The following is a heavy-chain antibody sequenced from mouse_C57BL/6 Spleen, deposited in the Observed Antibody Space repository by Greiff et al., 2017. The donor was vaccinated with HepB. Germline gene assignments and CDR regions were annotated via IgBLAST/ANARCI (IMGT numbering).Heavy chain of an antibody. CDR3: EREGISQPHWYFDV. J-gene: IGHJ1*03. D-gene: IGHD6-1*01. CDR1: GYTFTSYW. Sequence: QVQLQQPGAELVRPGSSVKLSCKASGYTFTSYWMHWVKQRPIQGLEWIGNIDPSDSVTHYNQKFKDKATLTVDKSSSTAYMQRSSLTSEDSSVYYCEREGISQPHWYFDVWGTGTTVTVSS. CDR2: IDPSDSVT. V-gene: IGHV1-52*01.